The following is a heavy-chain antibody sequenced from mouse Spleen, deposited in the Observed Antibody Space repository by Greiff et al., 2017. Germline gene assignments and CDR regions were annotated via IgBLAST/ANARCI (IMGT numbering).Heavy chain of an antibody. CDR3: ASGGRRGAWFAY. CDR1: GFSFTSYG. Sequence: VKLQESGPGLVAPSQSLSITCTVSGFSFTSYGVDWVRQSPGKGLEWLGVIWGVGSTNYNSALKSRLSISKDNSKSQVFLKMNSLQTDDTAMYYCASGGRRGAWFAYGGQGTLVTVSA. D-gene: IGHD2-12*01. CDR2: IWGVGST. V-gene: IGHV2-6*01. J-gene: IGHJ3*01.